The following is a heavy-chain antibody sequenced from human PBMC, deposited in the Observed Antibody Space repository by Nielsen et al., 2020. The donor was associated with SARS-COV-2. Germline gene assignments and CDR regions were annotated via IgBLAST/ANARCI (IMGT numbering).Heavy chain of an antibody. CDR2: IYYSGST. CDR3: ARGGSFIAAAEYMDV. Sequence: SETLSLTCTVSGGSISSGGYYWSWIRQHPGKGLEWIGYIYYSGSTYYNPSLKSRVTISVDTSKNQFSLKLSSVTAADTAVYYCARGGSFIAAAEYMDVWGKGTTVTVSS. CDR1: GGSISSGGYY. D-gene: IGHD6-13*01. J-gene: IGHJ6*03. V-gene: IGHV4-31*03.